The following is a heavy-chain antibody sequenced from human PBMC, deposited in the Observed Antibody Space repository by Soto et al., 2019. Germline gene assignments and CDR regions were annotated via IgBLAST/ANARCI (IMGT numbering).Heavy chain of an antibody. J-gene: IGHJ6*03. CDR3: ARDLASPRRSEYYYYMDV. D-gene: IGHD2-2*01. V-gene: IGHV3-33*01. CDR1: GFTFSSYG. CDR2: IWYDGSNK. Sequence: QVQLVESGGGVVQPGRSLRLSCAASGFTFSSYGMHWVRQAPGKGLERVAVIWYDGSNKYYADSVKGRFTISRDNSKNTLYLQMNSLRAEDTAVYYCARDLASPRRSEYYYYMDVWGKGTTVTVSS.